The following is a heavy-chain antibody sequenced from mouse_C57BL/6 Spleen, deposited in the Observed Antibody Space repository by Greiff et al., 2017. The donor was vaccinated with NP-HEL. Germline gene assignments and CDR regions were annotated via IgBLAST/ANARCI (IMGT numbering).Heavy chain of an antibody. D-gene: IGHD2-1*01. CDR3: ARLGYYPYYYAMDY. Sequence: QVQLQQPGAELVMPGASVKLSCKASGYTFTSYWMHWVKQRPGQGLEWIGEIDPSDSYTNYNQKFKGQSTLTVDKSSSTAYMQLSSLTSDDSAVYYCARLGYYPYYYAMDYWGQGTSVTVSS. J-gene: IGHJ4*01. CDR1: GYTFTSYW. V-gene: IGHV1-69*01. CDR2: IDPSDSYT.